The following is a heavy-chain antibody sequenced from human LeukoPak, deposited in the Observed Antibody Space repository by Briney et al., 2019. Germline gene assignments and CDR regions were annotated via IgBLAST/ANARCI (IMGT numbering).Heavy chain of an antibody. Sequence: ASVKVSCKASGYTFTGYYMHWVRQAPGQGLEWMGWINPNSGGTNYAQKFQGRVTMTRDTSISTAYMELSSLRSDDTAVYYCSRDFGEPTGYYXDVXGKXXXXTV. CDR3: SRDFGEPTGYYXDV. CDR1: GYTFTGYY. D-gene: IGHD3-3*01. J-gene: IGHJ6*03. V-gene: IGHV1-2*02. CDR2: INPNSGGT.